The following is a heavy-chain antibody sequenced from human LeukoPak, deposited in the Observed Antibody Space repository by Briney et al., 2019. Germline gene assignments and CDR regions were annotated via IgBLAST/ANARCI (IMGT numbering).Heavy chain of an antibody. CDR3: AARGGATGTTQGDAFDI. CDR1: GYTFTSYG. Sequence: GASVKVSCKASGYTFTSYGISWVRQAPGQGLEWMGWISAYNGNTNYAQKLQGRVTMTTDTSTSTAYTELRSLRSDDTAVYYCAARGGATGTTQGDAFDIWGQGTMVTVSS. CDR2: ISAYNGNT. J-gene: IGHJ3*02. D-gene: IGHD1-1*01. V-gene: IGHV1-18*04.